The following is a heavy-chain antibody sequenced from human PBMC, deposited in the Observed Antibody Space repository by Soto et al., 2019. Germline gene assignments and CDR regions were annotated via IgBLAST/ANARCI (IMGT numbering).Heavy chain of an antibody. V-gene: IGHV3-30*18. CDR2: ISYDGSNK. CDR1: GFTFHNFG. J-gene: IGHJ4*02. D-gene: IGHD3-10*01. Sequence: QEQLVESGGGVVQPGRSLRLSCAASGFTFHNFGMHWVRQAPGKGLEWVAVISYDGSNKYYADSVKGRFTISRDNSQDTLYLQMNSLRPEDTAVYYCAKAVDMTVRGVPPSDYWGQGTLVTVSS. CDR3: AKAVDMTVRGVPPSDY.